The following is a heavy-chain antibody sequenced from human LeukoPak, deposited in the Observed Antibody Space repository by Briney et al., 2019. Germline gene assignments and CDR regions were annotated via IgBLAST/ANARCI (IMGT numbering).Heavy chain of an antibody. CDR3: ARGGTYGHFDY. CDR2: INTYNGNT. J-gene: IGHJ4*02. D-gene: IGHD1-26*01. Sequence: GASVKVCCKCSGYTFTNYGVVWGRQAPGQGLEWMGWINTYNGNTNYAQKFQGRVTMTTDTSTSTAFLRMGRPGSDDTAVYYYARGGTYGHFDYWGQGTLVTVSS. V-gene: IGHV1-18*01. CDR1: GYTFTNYG.